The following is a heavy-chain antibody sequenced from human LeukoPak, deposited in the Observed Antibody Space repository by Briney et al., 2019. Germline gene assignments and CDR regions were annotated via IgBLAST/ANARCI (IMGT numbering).Heavy chain of an antibody. CDR3: ARLDADCSSTSPSPWGC. CDR1: DYSISSGYY. V-gene: IGHV4-38-2*02. D-gene: IGHD2-2*01. J-gene: IGHJ4*02. Sequence: SETLSLTCTVSDYSISSGYYWGWIRQPPGKGLEWVGTIYHSGSTYYNPSLKSRLTISVDTSKNQFSLKLSSVTAADTAVYYCARLDADCSSTSPSPWGCWGQGTLVTVSS. CDR2: IYHSGST.